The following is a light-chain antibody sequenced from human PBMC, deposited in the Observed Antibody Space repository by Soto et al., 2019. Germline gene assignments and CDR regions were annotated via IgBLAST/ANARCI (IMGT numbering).Light chain of an antibody. CDR2: DVT. CDR1: SSDIGGYNY. V-gene: IGLV2-11*01. Sequence: QSALTQPRSVSGSPGQSVTISCTGTSSDIGGYNYVSWYQKHPGKAPKVMIYDVTERPSGVPNRFSGSKSGNTASLTISGLQPEDEADYCCCSYAGYFILVFGGGTKVTVL. CDR3: CSYAGYFILV. J-gene: IGLJ3*02.